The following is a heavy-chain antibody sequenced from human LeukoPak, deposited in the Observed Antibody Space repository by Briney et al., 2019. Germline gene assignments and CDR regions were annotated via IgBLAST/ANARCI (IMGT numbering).Heavy chain of an antibody. CDR3: ARVSPSWYYYDSSGYFDY. V-gene: IGHV4-34*01. CDR1: GGSFSGNY. J-gene: IGHJ4*02. D-gene: IGHD3-22*01. CDR2: INNSGST. Sequence: SETLSLTCAVYGGSFSGNYWSWFAQPQGKGLEGLGEINNSGSTNYNPSLKSRVTISVDTSKNQFSLKLSSVTAADTAVYYCARVSPSWYYYDSSGYFDYWGQGTLVTVSS.